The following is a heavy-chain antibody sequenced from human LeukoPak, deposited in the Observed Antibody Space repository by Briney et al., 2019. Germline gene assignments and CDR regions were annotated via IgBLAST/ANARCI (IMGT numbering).Heavy chain of an antibody. J-gene: IGHJ4*02. CDR3: ARDSSGWSFCFDY. V-gene: IGHV4-59*01. D-gene: IGHD6-19*01. CDR2: IYCSGST. CDR1: GGSISSYY. Sequence: PSETLSLTCTVSGGSISSYYWSWIRQPPGKGLEWIGYIYCSGSTNYNPSLKSRVTISVDTSKNQFSLKLSSVTAADTAVYYCARDSSGWSFCFDYWGQGTLVTVSS.